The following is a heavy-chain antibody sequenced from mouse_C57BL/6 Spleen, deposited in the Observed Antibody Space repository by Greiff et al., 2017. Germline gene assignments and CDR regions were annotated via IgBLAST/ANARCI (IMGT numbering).Heavy chain of an antibody. V-gene: IGHV1-69*01. Sequence: VQLQQPGAELVMPGASVKLSCKASGYTFTSYWMHWVKQRPGQGLEWIGEIDPSDSYTNYNQKFKGKSTLTVDKSSSTAYLQLSSLTSEDSAVYYCARWSLITTVVAPYAMDYWGQGTSVTVSS. CDR1: GYTFTSYW. J-gene: IGHJ4*01. D-gene: IGHD1-1*01. CDR2: IDPSDSYT. CDR3: ARWSLITTVVAPYAMDY.